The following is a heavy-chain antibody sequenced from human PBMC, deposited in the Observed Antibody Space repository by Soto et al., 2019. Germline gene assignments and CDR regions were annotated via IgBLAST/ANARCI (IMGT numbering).Heavy chain of an antibody. CDR3: AKRDDRGGSRGAPFDY. J-gene: IGHJ4*01. CDR1: GFSFSSYA. Sequence: EVQLLDSGGGLVQPGGSLRLSCAASGFSFSSYAMTWVRQTPGKGLEWVSTISSSGGTTYYADSVKGRFTMSRDNVKNALVLQMNSLRAEDTAIYYGAKRDDRGGSRGAPFDYLGPGTLVTVSS. D-gene: IGHD3-22*01. CDR2: ISSSGGTT. V-gene: IGHV3-23*01.